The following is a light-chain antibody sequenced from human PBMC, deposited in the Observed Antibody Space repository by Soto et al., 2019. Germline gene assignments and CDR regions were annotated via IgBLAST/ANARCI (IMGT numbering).Light chain of an antibody. CDR1: SSDVGGYNY. CDR2: EFT. J-gene: IGLJ3*02. CDR3: NSSAGINHVV. Sequence: QSALTQPPSASGSPGQSVTISCTGTSSDVGGYNYVSWYQHPPDKAPKLIIYEFTKRPSGVPDRFSGSKSGNTASLTVSGLQAEDEADYYCNSSAGINHVVFGGGTKLTVL. V-gene: IGLV2-8*01.